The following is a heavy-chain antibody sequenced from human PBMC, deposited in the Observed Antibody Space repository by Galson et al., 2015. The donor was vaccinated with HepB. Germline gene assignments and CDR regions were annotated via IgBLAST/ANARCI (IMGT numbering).Heavy chain of an antibody. Sequence: SETLSLTCAVYGGSFSGYYWSWIRQPPGKGLEWIGGINHSGSTNYNPSLKSRVTISVDTSKNQFSLKLSSVTAADTAVYYCARIFYCSSTSCPTTTGWFDPWGQGTLVTVSS. CDR2: INHSGST. D-gene: IGHD2-2*01. V-gene: IGHV4-34*01. CDR1: GGSFSGYY. J-gene: IGHJ5*02. CDR3: ARIFYCSSTSCPTTTGWFDP.